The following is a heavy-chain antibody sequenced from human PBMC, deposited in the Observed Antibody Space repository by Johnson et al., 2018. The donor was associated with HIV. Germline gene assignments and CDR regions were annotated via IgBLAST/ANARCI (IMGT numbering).Heavy chain of an antibody. D-gene: IGHD5-12*01. CDR3: ARVGVSGYDLAAFDI. CDR1: GLIFSSYG. Sequence: QVQLVESGGGLVQPGGSLRLSCAASGLIFSSYGMHWVRQAPGQGLEWVAVISYDGSNKYYADSVQGRFTISGDNFKNTLYLQMNSLRTEDTAVYYCARVGVSGYDLAAFDIWGQGTMVTVSS. CDR2: ISYDGSNK. V-gene: IGHV3-30*03. J-gene: IGHJ3*02.